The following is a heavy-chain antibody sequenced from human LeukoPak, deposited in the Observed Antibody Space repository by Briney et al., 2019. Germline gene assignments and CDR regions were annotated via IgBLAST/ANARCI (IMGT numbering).Heavy chain of an antibody. V-gene: IGHV1-24*01. Sequence: ASVKVSCKVTGNTLTEFSMHWVRQSPGKGLEWMGGFDPEVDATVYAQKFQGRVTMTEDTSTETAYMELSSLRSEDTAVYYCATDLLAGGLKTFDPWGQGTLVTVSS. CDR1: GNTLTEFS. CDR2: FDPEVDAT. CDR3: ATDLLAGGLKTFDP. J-gene: IGHJ5*02.